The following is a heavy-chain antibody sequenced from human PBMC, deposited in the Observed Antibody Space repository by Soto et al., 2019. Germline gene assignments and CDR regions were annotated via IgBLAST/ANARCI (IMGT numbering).Heavy chain of an antibody. J-gene: IGHJ6*02. CDR1: GYTFTSHY. D-gene: IGHD3-3*01. CDR2: IDPSGGTT. Sequence: QVQLEQSGAEVKKPGASVKVACKASGYTFTSHYIHWVRQAPGQGLEWMGIIDPSGGTTRYAQNFHGRVTQTRNTATTTVHMEMSRLRSEDTAVYYCAKDILRFMEWLSHRYQYYGMDVWGQGTTVTVSS. V-gene: IGHV1-46*01. CDR3: AKDILRFMEWLSHRYQYYGMDV.